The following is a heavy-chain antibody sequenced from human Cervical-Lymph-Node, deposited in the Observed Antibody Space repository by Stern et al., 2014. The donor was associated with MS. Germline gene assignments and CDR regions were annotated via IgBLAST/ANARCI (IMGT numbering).Heavy chain of an antibody. Sequence: VQLVESGAEVKKPGASVKVSCKASGYTFISYYMHWVRQAPGQGLEGMGIINPSGGSTSYAQKFQGRVTMTRDTSTNTVYMELRSLRSDDTAVYYCAREVAGHRLGMMDVWGQGTTVTVSS. V-gene: IGHV1-46*01. D-gene: IGHD6-19*01. CDR1: GYTFISYY. CDR2: INPSGGST. J-gene: IGHJ6*02. CDR3: AREVAGHRLGMMDV.